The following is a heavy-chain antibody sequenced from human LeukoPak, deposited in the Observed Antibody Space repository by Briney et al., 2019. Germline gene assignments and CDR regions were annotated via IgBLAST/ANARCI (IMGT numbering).Heavy chain of an antibody. CDR2: INHSGST. CDR3: ARAAITMVRGARGLLVY. CDR1: GGSFSGYY. V-gene: IGHV4-34*01. D-gene: IGHD3-10*01. Sequence: PSETLSLTCAVYGGSFSGYYWSWIRQPPGKGLEWIGEINHSGSTNYNPSLKSRVTISVDTSKNQFSLKLSSVTAADTAVYYCARAAITMVRGARGLLVYWGQGTLVTVSS. J-gene: IGHJ4*02.